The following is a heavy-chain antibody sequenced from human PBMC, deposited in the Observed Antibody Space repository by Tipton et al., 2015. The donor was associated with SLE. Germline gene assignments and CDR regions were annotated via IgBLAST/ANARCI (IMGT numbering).Heavy chain of an antibody. Sequence: LRLSCTVSGGSISSSSYYWGWIRQPPGKGLEWIGSIYYSGSTYYNPSLKSRVTISVDTSKNQFSLKLSSVTAADTAVYYCAEGVLPWAAFDIWGQGTMVTVSS. CDR1: GGSISSSSYY. D-gene: IGHD3-10*01. CDR3: AEGVLPWAAFDI. CDR2: IYYSGST. V-gene: IGHV4-39*01. J-gene: IGHJ3*02.